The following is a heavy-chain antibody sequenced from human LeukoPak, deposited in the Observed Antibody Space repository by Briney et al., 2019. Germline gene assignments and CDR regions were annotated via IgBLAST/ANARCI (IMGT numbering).Heavy chain of an antibody. CDR3: ARDYYGMDV. Sequence: GASVKVSCKASGYTFTSYGISWVRQAPGQGLEWMGWISAYNGNTNYAQKFQGRVTMTRNTSISTAYMELSSLRSEDTAVYYCARDYYGMDVWGQGTTVTVSS. J-gene: IGHJ6*02. CDR2: ISAYNGNT. CDR1: GYTFTSYG. V-gene: IGHV1-18*01.